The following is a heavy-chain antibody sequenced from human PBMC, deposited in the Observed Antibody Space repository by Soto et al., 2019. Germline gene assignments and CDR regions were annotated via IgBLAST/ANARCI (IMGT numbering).Heavy chain of an antibody. V-gene: IGHV5-51*01. J-gene: IGHJ5*02. CDR1: GYNFASFW. CDR2: IFPSDSDA. Sequence: PGESLKISCQGSGYNFASFWIGWVRQTPGKGLEWMGIIFPSDSDAKYSPSFQGQVTMSVDKSINTAYLQWSSLKASDTAIYYCARHGSIGARLNYFDPWGQGTKVTVSS. CDR3: ARHGSIGARLNYFDP. D-gene: IGHD6-6*01.